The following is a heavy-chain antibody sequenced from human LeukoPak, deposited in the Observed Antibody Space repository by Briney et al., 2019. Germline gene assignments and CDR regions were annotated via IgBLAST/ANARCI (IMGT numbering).Heavy chain of an antibody. CDR3: VRAQRSYDSSGYLRPYAFDI. Sequence: SETLSLTCAVSGYSISSGYYWGWIRQPPGKGLEWIGNIYHSGSPYYNPSLKSRVTISVDTSKNQFSLKVSSVTVADTAVYYCVRAQRSYDSSGYLRPYAFDIWGQGTMVTVSS. CDR2: IYHSGSP. V-gene: IGHV4-38-2*01. D-gene: IGHD3-22*01. J-gene: IGHJ3*02. CDR1: GYSISSGYY.